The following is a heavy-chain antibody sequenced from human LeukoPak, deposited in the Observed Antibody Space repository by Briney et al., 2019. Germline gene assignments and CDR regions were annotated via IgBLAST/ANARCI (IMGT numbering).Heavy chain of an antibody. J-gene: IGHJ4*02. CDR3: ARDYADYVGYFFFDY. CDR2: IRGCGETT. Sequence: GRSLRLSCAASGFTFNNYSMNWDRQAPGKGLEWVSSIRGCGETTYYADSGKGRFTICRDNSQNTLYLQMNSLRAEDTAVYYCARDYADYVGYFFFDYWGQGTLVTVSS. V-gene: IGHV3-23*01. CDR1: GFTFNNYS. D-gene: IGHD4-17*01.